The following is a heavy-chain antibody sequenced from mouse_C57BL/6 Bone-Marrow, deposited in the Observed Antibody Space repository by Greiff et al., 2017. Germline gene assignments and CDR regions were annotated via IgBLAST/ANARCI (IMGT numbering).Heavy chain of an antibody. V-gene: IGHV1-50*01. CDR1: GYTFTSYW. J-gene: IGHJ2*01. CDR2: IDPSDSYT. D-gene: IGHD4-1*01. Sequence: QVQLQQPGAELVKPGASVKLSCKASGYTFTSYWMQWVKQRPGQGLEWIGEIDPSDSYTNYNQKFKGKATLTVATSSSTAYMQLSSLKSEDSAVYYCASQTGTDFDYWGQGTTLTVSS. CDR3: ASQTGTDFDY.